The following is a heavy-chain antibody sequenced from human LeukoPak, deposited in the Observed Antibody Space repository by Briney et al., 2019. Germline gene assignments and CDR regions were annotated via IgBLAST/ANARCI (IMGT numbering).Heavy chain of an antibody. CDR1: GGSFSGYY. CDR3: ARGRSSWYGPNFDY. J-gene: IGHJ4*02. CDR2: INHSGST. Sequence: SETLSLTCAVYGGSFSGYYWSWIRQPPGKGLEWIGEINHSGSTNCNPSLKSRVTISVDTSKNQFSLKLSSVTAADTAVYYCARGRSSWYGPNFDYWGQGTLVTVSS. V-gene: IGHV4-34*01. D-gene: IGHD6-13*01.